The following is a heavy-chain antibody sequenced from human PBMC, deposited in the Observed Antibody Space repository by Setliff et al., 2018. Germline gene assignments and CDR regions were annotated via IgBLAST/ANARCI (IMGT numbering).Heavy chain of an antibody. CDR3: AASRAYTGAVEEWFLPKTFDF. CDR1: GDSISNYY. Sequence: SETLSLTCTVSGDSISNYYWNWIRQPAGEGLEWIGRIYVTESTKYNPSLKSRVTLSIDTSKNQFSLKLSSVTAADAALYYCAASRAYTGAVEEWFLPKTFDFWGQGSPVTVS. V-gene: IGHV4-4*07. D-gene: IGHD3-10*01. J-gene: IGHJ4*02. CDR2: IYVTEST.